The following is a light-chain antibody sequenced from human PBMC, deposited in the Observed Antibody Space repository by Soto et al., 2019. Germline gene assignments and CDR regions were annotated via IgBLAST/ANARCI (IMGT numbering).Light chain of an antibody. CDR2: EVS. Sequence: QSVLTQPPSASGSPSQSATNHCTGTSSDVGGYNYVSWYQQHPGKAPKLMIYEVSKRPSGVPDRFSGSKSGNTASLTVSGLQAEDEADYYCSSHAGSKRVFGTGTKVTVL. V-gene: IGLV2-8*01. CDR1: SSDVGGYNY. J-gene: IGLJ1*01. CDR3: SSHAGSKRV.